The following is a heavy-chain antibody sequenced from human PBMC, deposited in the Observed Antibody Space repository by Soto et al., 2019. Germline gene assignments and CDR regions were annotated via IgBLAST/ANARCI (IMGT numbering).Heavy chain of an antibody. CDR2: INPDNGNT. Sequence: ASVKVSCKASGYTFTRYTMNWMRQAPGQRLEWMGWINPDNGNTKSSQKFQDRVIITRDTSASTAYMDLSSLRSEDTAVYYCARGIATGQLDPWGQGTLVTVSS. J-gene: IGHJ5*02. V-gene: IGHV1-3*01. D-gene: IGHD2-15*01. CDR1: GYTFTRYT. CDR3: ARGIATGQLDP.